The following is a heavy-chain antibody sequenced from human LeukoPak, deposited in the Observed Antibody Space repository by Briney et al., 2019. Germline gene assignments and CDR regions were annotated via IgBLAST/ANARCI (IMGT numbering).Heavy chain of an antibody. CDR3: ARDREWLNWLDP. D-gene: IGHD3-3*01. Sequence: GGSLRLSCAASGFTVSSNYMSWVRQAPGKGLEWVSSISSSSSYIYYADSVKGRFTISRDNAKNSLYLQMNSLRAEDTAVYYCARDREWLNWLDPWGQGTLVTVSS. CDR1: GFTVSSNY. V-gene: IGHV3-21*01. J-gene: IGHJ5*02. CDR2: ISSSSSYI.